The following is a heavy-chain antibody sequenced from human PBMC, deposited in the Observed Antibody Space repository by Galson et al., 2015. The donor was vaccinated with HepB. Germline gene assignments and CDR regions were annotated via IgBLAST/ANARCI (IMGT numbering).Heavy chain of an antibody. Sequence: SVKVSCKASGGTFSSYAISWVRQAPGQGLEWMGGIIPIFGIANYAQKFQGRVTITADESTRTAYMELSSLRSEDTAVYYCARNDPPGIAVAGPNWFDPWGQGTLVTVSS. V-gene: IGHV1-69*13. CDR2: IIPIFGIA. D-gene: IGHD6-19*01. CDR1: GGTFSSYA. CDR3: ARNDPPGIAVAGPNWFDP. J-gene: IGHJ5*02.